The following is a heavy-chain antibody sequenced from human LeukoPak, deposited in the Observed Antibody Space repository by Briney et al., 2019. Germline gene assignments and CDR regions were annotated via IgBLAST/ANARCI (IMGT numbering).Heavy chain of an antibody. V-gene: IGHV3-74*01. Sequence: GGSLRLSCAASGFTFSSYWMHWVRQAPGKGLVWVSRISYDGGGPSYADSVKGRFTISRDNAKNTLYLQMNSLTAEDTAVYYCARGYSSRLYNWLDPWGQGTLVTVSS. CDR1: GFTFSSYW. J-gene: IGHJ5*02. CDR3: ARGYSSRLYNWLDP. CDR2: ISYDGGGP. D-gene: IGHD6-13*01.